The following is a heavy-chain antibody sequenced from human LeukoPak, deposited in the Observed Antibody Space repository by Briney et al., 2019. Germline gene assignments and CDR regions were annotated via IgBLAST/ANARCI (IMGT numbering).Heavy chain of an antibody. J-gene: IGHJ3*02. CDR1: GFTFSSYA. CDR2: ISGSGGST. CDR3: AREGYSSSWYDFYAFDI. D-gene: IGHD6-13*01. Sequence: GGSLRLSCAASGFTFSSYAMSWVRQAPGKGLEWVSAISGSGGSTYYADSVKGRFTISRDNSKNTLYLQMNSLRAEDTAVYYCAREGYSSSWYDFYAFDIWGQGTMVTVSS. V-gene: IGHV3-23*01.